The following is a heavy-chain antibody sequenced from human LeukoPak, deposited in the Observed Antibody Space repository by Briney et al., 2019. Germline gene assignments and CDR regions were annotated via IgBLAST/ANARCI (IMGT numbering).Heavy chain of an antibody. CDR2: IYTSGST. J-gene: IGHJ4*02. CDR3: ARDKRVLAYTIFGVVIGAPYYFDY. Sequence: SETLSLTCTVSGGSISSYYWSWIRQPAGKGLEWIGRIYTSGSTNYNPSLKSRVTMSVDTSKNQFSLELSSVTAADTAVYYCARDKRVLAYTIFGVVIGAPYYFDYWGQGTLVTVSS. CDR1: GGSISSYY. V-gene: IGHV4-4*07. D-gene: IGHD3-3*01.